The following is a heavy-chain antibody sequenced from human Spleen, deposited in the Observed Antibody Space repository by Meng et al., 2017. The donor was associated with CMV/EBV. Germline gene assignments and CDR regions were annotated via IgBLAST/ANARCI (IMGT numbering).Heavy chain of an antibody. CDR1: GFTFSPYA. V-gene: IGHV3-21*01. Sequence: GESLKISCAASGFTFSPYAMNWVRQAPGKGLEWVSSISTSSAFMYYADSVKGRFTISRDDGKNSVYLQMNSLRAEDTAVYYCARDFSAVHNWLDSWGQGTLVTVSS. CDR3: ARDFSAVHNWLDS. J-gene: IGHJ5*01. CDR2: ISTSSAFM. D-gene: IGHD1-26*01.